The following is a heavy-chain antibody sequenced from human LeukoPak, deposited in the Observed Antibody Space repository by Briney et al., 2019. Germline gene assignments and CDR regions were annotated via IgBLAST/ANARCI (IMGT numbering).Heavy chain of an antibody. J-gene: IGHJ5*02. V-gene: IGHV4-34*01. CDR2: INHSGST. CDR3: ARGWALYGSGSYRWFDP. CDR1: GGSFSGYY. Sequence: PSETLSLTCAVYGGSFSGYYWSWIRQPPGKGPEWIGEINHSGSTNYNPSLKSRVTISVDTSKNQFSLKLSSVTAADTAVYYCARGWALYGSGSYRWFDPWGQGTLVTVSS. D-gene: IGHD3-10*01.